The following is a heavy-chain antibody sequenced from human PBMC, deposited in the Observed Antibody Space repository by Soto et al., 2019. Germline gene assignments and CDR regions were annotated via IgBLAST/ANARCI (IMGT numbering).Heavy chain of an antibody. Sequence: SETLSLTCTVSGGSFKSGSYSWSWIRHPPWKGLEWIGYVYHSGSTNYKTSLKRRVTISVDKSKKQFSLKLSSVTAADTAVYYCERGSDGIAVAGDFADGGQGTLVTVSS. CDR1: GGSFKSGSYS. CDR3: ERGSDGIAVAGDFAD. J-gene: IGHJ4*02. D-gene: IGHD6-19*01. CDR2: VYHSGST. V-gene: IGHV4-61*01.